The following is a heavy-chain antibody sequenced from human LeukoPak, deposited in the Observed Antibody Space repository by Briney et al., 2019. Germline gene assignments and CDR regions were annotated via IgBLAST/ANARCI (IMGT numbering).Heavy chain of an antibody. Sequence: PSETLSLTCTVSGGSMSSTSFYWNWIRQSAGKGLEWIGRLYISGGTNYNPSLRSRVTISADTSKNQFSLKLRSVTAADTAVYYCARLHYSSGSYLDYWGQGILVTVSS. CDR1: GGSMSSTSFY. CDR2: LYISGGT. J-gene: IGHJ4*02. V-gene: IGHV4-61*02. CDR3: ARLHYSSGSYLDY. D-gene: IGHD6-19*01.